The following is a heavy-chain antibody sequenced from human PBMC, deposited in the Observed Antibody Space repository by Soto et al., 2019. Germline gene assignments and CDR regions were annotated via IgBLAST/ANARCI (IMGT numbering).Heavy chain of an antibody. Sequence: GASVKVSCKASGYTFTGYYMHWVRQAPGQGLEWMGWINPNSGGTNYAQKFQGWVTMTRDTSISTAYMELSRLRSDDTAVYYCARDSRYCSSTSCFPPSYYYYYMDVWGKGTTVTVSS. V-gene: IGHV1-2*04. CDR1: GYTFTGYY. CDR2: INPNSGGT. CDR3: ARDSRYCSSTSCFPPSYYYYYMDV. D-gene: IGHD2-2*01. J-gene: IGHJ6*03.